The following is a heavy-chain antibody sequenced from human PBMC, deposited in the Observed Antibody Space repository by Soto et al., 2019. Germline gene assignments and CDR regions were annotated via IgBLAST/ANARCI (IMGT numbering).Heavy chain of an antibody. CDR2: IGESGTPT. D-gene: IGHD2-2*01. CDR1: GFTFSSYA. Sequence: EVQLLESGGGLVQPGGSLRLSCAASGFTFSSYAMKWVRQAPGKGLEWVSLIGESGTPTYYADSVKGRFTISRDNSGNTLCLERYSLRAEDTAVYYCARSIPGVRYYGMDVWGQGTTVTVSS. J-gene: IGHJ6*02. V-gene: IGHV3-23*01. CDR3: ARSIPGVRYYGMDV.